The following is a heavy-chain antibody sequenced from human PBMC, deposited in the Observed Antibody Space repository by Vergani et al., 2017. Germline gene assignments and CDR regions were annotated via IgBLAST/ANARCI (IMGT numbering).Heavy chain of an antibody. CDR1: GYTFTSYG. J-gene: IGHJ3*02. CDR2: ISAYNGNT. Sequence: QVQLVQSGAEVKKPGASVTVSCKSSGYTFTSYGISWVRQAPGQGLEWMGWISAYNGNTNYAQNLQGRVTMTTDTSTRTAYMELRSLRSDDTAVYYCARAGSGWYGDDAFDIWGQGTMVTVSS. CDR3: ARAGSGWYGDDAFDI. D-gene: IGHD6-19*01. V-gene: IGHV1-18*01.